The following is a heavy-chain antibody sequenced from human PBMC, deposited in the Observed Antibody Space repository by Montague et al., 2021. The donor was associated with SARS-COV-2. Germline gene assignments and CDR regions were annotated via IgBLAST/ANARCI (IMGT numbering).Heavy chain of an antibody. CDR1: GFTFSNPP. Sequence: SLRLSCAASGFTFSNPPMSWVRQAPGKGLDWVSVIHSAGRGTYYADSVQGRFTISRDNLKNTVYPQMYSLRDVDTALYYCAKAGDILAGYSLINLDAWGQGTLVVVSS. V-gene: IGHV3-23*03. D-gene: IGHD3-9*01. CDR3: AKAGDILAGYSLINLDA. CDR2: IHSAGRGT. J-gene: IGHJ5*02.